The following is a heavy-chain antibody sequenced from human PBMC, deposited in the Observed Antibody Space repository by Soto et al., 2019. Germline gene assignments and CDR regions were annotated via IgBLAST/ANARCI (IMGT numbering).Heavy chain of an antibody. V-gene: IGHV3-23*01. J-gene: IGHJ4*02. CDR2: ISATGGST. Sequence: GGSLRLSCAASGFTFNNYAMNWVRQAPGKGLEWVATISATGGSTYYADSVKGRFTISRDNSKNTLYLQMNGLRVEDTAVYYCANLLYSSSWPASYFDYWGQGTLVTVSS. D-gene: IGHD6-13*01. CDR1: GFTFNNYA. CDR3: ANLLYSSSWPASYFDY.